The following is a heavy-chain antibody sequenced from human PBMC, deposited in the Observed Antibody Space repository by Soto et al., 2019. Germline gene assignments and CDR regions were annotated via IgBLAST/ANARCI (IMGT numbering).Heavy chain of an antibody. V-gene: IGHV4-34*01. CDR2: ISHSGST. J-gene: IGHJ4*01. D-gene: IGHD3-10*01. Sequence: SETLSLTCAVYGGSFSGYYWSWIRQPPGKGLEWIGEISHSGSTNYNPSLKSRVTISVDTYKTQFSLKLSSVTAADTAVYYCARGEAQGARGVNYFDYWGQGTLVTVSS. CDR3: ARGEAQGARGVNYFDY. CDR1: GGSFSGYY.